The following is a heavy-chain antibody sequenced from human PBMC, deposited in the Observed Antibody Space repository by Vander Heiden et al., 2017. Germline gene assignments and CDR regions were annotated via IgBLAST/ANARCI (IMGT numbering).Heavy chain of an antibody. J-gene: IGHJ3*02. CDR2: ISGSGGTT. V-gene: IGHV3-23*01. D-gene: IGHD4-17*01. CDR3: AKDRDYHTAFDI. CDR1: GFTFSTYA. Sequence: EVQLLESGGGLVQPGGSLRLSCAASGFTFSTYAMSWVRQTPGKVLEWVSAISGSGGTTYYADSVKGRFTISRDNSKNTLSLQMNSLRAEDTAVYYCAKDRDYHTAFDIWGQGTMVTVSS.